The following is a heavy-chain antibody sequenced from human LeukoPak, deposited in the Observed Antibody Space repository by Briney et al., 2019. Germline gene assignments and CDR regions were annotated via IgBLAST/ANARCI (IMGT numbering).Heavy chain of an antibody. Sequence: SETLSLTCTVSGGSISSISYYWGWIRQPPGKGLEWIGTLYYGGSTYYNPSLKSRVTISVDMSKNQYSLMLSSVTAVDTAVYYCSREDTATATGALDIWGQGTMVTVSS. CDR3: SREDTATATGALDI. CDR1: GGSISSISYY. D-gene: IGHD5-18*01. CDR2: LYYGGST. J-gene: IGHJ3*02. V-gene: IGHV4-39*01.